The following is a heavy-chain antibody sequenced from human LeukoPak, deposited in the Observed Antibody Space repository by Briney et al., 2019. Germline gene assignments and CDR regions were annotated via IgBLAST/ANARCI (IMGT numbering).Heavy chain of an antibody. J-gene: IGHJ4*02. V-gene: IGHV1-46*01. CDR1: GYTFTSYY. D-gene: IGHD3-10*01. CDR2: INPSGGST. Sequence: GASVKVSCKASGYTFTSYYMHWVRQAPGQGLEWMGIINPSGGSTSYAQKFQGRVTMTRDTSTSTVYMELSSLRSEDTAVYYCARAAIDYYGSGIVEYYFDYWGQGTLVTVSA. CDR3: ARAAIDYYGSGIVEYYFDY.